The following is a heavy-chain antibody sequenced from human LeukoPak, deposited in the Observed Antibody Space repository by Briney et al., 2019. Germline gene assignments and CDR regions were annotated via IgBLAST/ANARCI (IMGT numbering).Heavy chain of an antibody. CDR3: ARSDGIVGEEAWFDP. CDR2: IFTTEVT. D-gene: IGHD1-26*01. CDR1: GGSIGTFH. J-gene: IGHJ5*02. V-gene: IGHV4-4*09. Sequence: SETLSLTCSVSGGSIGTFHWHWLRQPPGKGLEWIGYIFTTEVTNYSPSLKSRVTISVDTSKNQFSLRLSSVTAADTAVYYCARSDGIVGEEAWFDPWGQGTLVTVSS.